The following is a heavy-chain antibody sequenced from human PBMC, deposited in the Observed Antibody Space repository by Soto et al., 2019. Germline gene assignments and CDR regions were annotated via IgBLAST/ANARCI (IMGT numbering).Heavy chain of an antibody. V-gene: IGHV4-59*01. CDR3: ARDGSGVDNWDGPYYFDY. D-gene: IGHD3-10*01. J-gene: IGHJ4*02. CDR1: GGSISTYY. Sequence: QVQLQESGPGLVKPSETLSLTCTVSGGSISTYYWSWIRQPPGKGLEWIGYVYHIGSTKYNPSLKSRVTISVDTSKNQFSLKLSSVSAADTALYYCARDGSGVDNWDGPYYFDYWGQGTLVTVSS. CDR2: VYHIGST.